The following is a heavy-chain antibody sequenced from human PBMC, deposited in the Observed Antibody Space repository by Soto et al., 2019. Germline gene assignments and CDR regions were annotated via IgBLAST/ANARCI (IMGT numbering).Heavy chain of an antibody. CDR3: AQKEWRGGAYNY. Sequence: EVQLLESGGGLVQPGGSLRLSCAASGFPFGNYPMGWVRQAPGKGLEWVTHISSSGDRTFYPDSVKGRFTISRDNSKNTLYLQMNSLGVEDTAVYHCAQKEWRGGAYNYWGQGTLVTVSS. V-gene: IGHV3-23*01. D-gene: IGHD3-3*01. CDR1: GFPFGNYP. J-gene: IGHJ4*02. CDR2: ISSSGDRT.